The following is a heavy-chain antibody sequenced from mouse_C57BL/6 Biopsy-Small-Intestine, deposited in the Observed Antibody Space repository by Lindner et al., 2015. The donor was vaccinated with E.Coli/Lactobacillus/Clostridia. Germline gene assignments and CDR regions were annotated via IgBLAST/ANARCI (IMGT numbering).Heavy chain of an antibody. CDR2: INPYNDGT. CDR3: ARDGYGDYLYFDY. CDR1: GYTFTSYV. Sequence: VQLQESGPELVKPGASVEMSCKASGYTFTSYVMHWVKQKPGQGLEWIGYINPYNDGTKYNEKFKGKATLTSDKSSSTAYMELSSLTSEDSAVYYCARDGYGDYLYFDYWGQGTTLTVSS. J-gene: IGHJ2*01. D-gene: IGHD2-13*01. V-gene: IGHV1-14*01.